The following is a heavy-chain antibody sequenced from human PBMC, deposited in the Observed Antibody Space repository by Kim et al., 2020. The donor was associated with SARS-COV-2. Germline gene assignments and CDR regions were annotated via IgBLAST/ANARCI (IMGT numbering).Heavy chain of an antibody. Sequence: SGPTLVNPTQTLTLTCSFSGFSLTTRGMCVSWIRQPPGKALEWLARIDWDNDKYYRKSLKTRLTISKDTSKNQVVLTMTNADPVDTATYYCARTHNAGGGTTVTASKAYWFDPWGQGTLVTVSS. J-gene: IGHJ5*02. CDR2: IDWDNDK. V-gene: IGHV2-70*11. D-gene: IGHD4-17*01. CDR1: GFSLTTRGMC. CDR3: ARTHNAGGGTTVTASKAYWFDP.